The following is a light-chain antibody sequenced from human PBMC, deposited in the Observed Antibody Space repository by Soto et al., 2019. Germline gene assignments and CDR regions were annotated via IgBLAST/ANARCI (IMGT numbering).Light chain of an antibody. Sequence: EIVMTQSPATLSVAPGERATLSFRASQSVSSNLAWYQQEPGQAPRLLIYGASTRATGIPARFSGSGSGTEFTLTISSLQPEDFATYYCLLDFSYFWAFGQGTKVDIK. CDR3: LLDFSYFWA. CDR1: QSVSSN. J-gene: IGKJ1*01. V-gene: IGKV3-15*01. CDR2: GAS.